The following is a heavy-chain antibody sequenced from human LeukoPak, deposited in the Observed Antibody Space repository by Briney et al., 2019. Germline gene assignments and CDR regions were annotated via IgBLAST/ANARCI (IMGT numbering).Heavy chain of an antibody. J-gene: IGHJ4*02. V-gene: IGHV4-59*01. CDR1: GGSISSYY. D-gene: IGHD3-22*01. CDR2: IDYSGCT. CDR3: ARVTGYMIEDYLDY. Sequence: SETLSLTCTVSGGSISSYYWSWIRQPPRKGLEWSGYIDYSGCTNYNPSLKSLVTISVKTSKNQFSLKLSSVTAAATAVYYCARVTGYMIEDYLDYWGQGTLVTVSS.